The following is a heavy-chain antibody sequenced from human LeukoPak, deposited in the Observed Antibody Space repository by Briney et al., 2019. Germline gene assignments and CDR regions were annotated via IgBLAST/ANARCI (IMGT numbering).Heavy chain of an antibody. CDR1: GGSISSGSYY. Sequence: SETLSLTCTVSGGSISSGSYYWSWIRQPAGKGLEWIGRIYSSGSTNYNPSLKSRVTISLDTSKNQFSLKLSSVTAADTAVYYCARRIGSSWRGWFDPWGQGTLVTVSS. D-gene: IGHD6-13*01. V-gene: IGHV4-61*02. CDR2: IYSSGST. J-gene: IGHJ5*02. CDR3: ARRIGSSWRGWFDP.